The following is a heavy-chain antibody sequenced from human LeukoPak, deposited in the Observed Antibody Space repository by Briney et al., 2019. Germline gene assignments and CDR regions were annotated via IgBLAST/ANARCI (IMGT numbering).Heavy chain of an antibody. J-gene: IGHJ4*02. CDR3: ARGINGDYSLLG. CDR2: MNPNSGNA. CDR1: GYTFTSYD. V-gene: IGHV1-8*03. Sequence: VASVKVSCKASGYTFTSYDINWVRQATGQGLEWMGWMNPNSGNAGYAQKFQGRVTITRNTSISTAYMELSSLRSEDTAVYYCARGINGDYSLLGWGQGTLVTVSS. D-gene: IGHD4-17*01.